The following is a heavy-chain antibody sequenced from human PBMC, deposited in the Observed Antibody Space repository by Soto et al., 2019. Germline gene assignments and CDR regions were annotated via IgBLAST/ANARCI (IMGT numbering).Heavy chain of an antibody. CDR2: VKEDGSEL. Sequence: GGGLGLFCAVSGFNVMSYWMSWVRQAPGKGLEWVASVKEDGSELYYLHSVRGRFSISRDSAGNALHLTMNYLSAEDTGVYFCARDIGFDYVNWGQGIPVTVS. CDR1: GFNVMSYW. D-gene: IGHD3-16*01. CDR3: ARDIGFDYVN. J-gene: IGHJ4*02. V-gene: IGHV3-7*01.